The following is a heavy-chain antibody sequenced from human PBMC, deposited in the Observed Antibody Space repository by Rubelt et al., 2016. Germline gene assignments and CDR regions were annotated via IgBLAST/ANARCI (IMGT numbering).Heavy chain of an antibody. J-gene: IGHJ4*02. Sequence: QAPGKGLEWVSAISGSGGSTYYADSVKGRFTISRDNSKNTLYLQMNSPRAEDTAVYYCAKPRTTVTPFDYWGQGTLVTVSS. V-gene: IGHV3-23*01. CDR2: ISGSGGST. CDR3: AKPRTTVTPFDY. D-gene: IGHD4-17*01.